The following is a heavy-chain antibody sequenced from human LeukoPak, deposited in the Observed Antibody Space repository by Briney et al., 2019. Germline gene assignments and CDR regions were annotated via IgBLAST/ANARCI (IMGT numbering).Heavy chain of an antibody. D-gene: IGHD3-10*01. CDR3: ARYPSRTGSYYKRNWFDP. CDR2: ISAYNGNT. J-gene: IGHJ5*02. Sequence: ASVKVSCKASGYTFTSYGISWVRQAPGQGLEWMGWISAYNGNTNYAQKLQGRVTMTTDTSTSTAYMELSSLRSEDTAVYYCARYPSRTGSYYKRNWFDPWGQGTLVTVSS. V-gene: IGHV1-18*01. CDR1: GYTFTSYG.